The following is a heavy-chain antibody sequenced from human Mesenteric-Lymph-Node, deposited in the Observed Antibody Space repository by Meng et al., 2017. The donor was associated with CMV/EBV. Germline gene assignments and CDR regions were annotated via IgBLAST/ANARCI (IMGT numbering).Heavy chain of an antibody. V-gene: IGHV3-30*04. Sequence: GESLKISCAASGFTFSNYPMHWVRQVPGKGLEWLAATSYDGSNEYYADSMRGRFIISRDNFKRTFYLQMNSLTPEDTAVYFCTRVGGIGVWAFDHWGHGALVTVSS. D-gene: IGHD2-21*01. CDR3: TRVGGIGVWAFDH. CDR2: TSYDGSNE. CDR1: GFTFSNYP. J-gene: IGHJ4*01.